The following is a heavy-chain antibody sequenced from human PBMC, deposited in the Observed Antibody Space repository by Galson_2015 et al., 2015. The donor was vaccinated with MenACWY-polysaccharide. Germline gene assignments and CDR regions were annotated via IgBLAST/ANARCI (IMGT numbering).Heavy chain of an antibody. D-gene: IGHD1-26*01. J-gene: IGHJ4*02. CDR3: ARVLKGLVGATPDY. Sequence: SLRLSCAASGFTFSSYRMNWVRQAPGTGLGWVSYISSGGTIYHADYVKGRFTIPRDNATNSLYLQMNSLRDDDTAVYYCARVLKGLVGATPDYWGQGTLVTVSS. CDR2: ISSGGTI. V-gene: IGHV3-48*02. CDR1: GFTFSSYR.